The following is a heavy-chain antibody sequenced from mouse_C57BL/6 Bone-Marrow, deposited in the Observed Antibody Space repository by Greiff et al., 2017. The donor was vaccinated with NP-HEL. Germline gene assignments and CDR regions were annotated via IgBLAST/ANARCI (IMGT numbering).Heavy chain of an antibody. J-gene: IGHJ4*01. CDR1: GFTFSSYA. V-gene: IGHV5-4*01. D-gene: IGHD1-1*01. Sequence: EVKLMESGGGLVKPGGSLKLSCAASGFTFSSYAMSWVRQTPEKRLEWVATISDGGSYTYYPDNVKGRFNISRDNAKNNLYLQMSHLKSEDTAMYYCARDRGYYGSSPYYYSMDYWGQGTSVTVSS. CDR3: ARDRGYYGSSPYYYSMDY. CDR2: ISDGGSYT.